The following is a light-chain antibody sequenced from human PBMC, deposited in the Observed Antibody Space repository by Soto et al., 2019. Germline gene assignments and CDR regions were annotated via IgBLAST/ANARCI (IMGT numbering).Light chain of an antibody. J-gene: IGKJ4*01. CDR3: QQYNNWPLT. CDR2: KAS. V-gene: IGKV1-5*03. Sequence: DIQMTQSPSTLSVSVGDRVTITCRASQSINSWLAWYQQKPGKAPKLLIYKASNLESGVPSRFSGSGSGTEFTLTISSLQSEDFAVYYCQQYNNWPLTFGGGTKVDI. CDR1: QSINSW.